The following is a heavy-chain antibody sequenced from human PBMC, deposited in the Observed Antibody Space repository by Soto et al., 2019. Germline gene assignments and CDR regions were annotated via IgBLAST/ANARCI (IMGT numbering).Heavy chain of an antibody. CDR2: IFYSGST. CDR1: GGSISSYY. J-gene: IGHJ5*01. D-gene: IGHD3-10*02. V-gene: IGHV4-59*01. CDR3: ASMIGDPVLSFDS. Sequence: QVQLQESGPGLVKPSETLSLTCPVSGGSISSYYWSWSRQPPGKGLEWIGLIFYSGSTSYNPSLKTRVTISIHTSEYQFSLKLNSVTAADTAVYYGASMIGDPVLSFDSWGQGTLVAVSS.